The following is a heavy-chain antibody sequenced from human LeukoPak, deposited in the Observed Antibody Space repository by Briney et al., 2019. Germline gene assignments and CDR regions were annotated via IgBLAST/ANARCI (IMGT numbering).Heavy chain of an antibody. Sequence: SETLSLTCTVSGGSISGHYWSWIRQPPGKGLEWIGFIYSSGSSHYNASLKSRVTISVDSSMTQFSLNLTSVTAADTALYYCARAQASGITMFGVVPYFHLWGRGTPVTFSS. CDR1: GGSISGHY. D-gene: IGHD3-3*01. CDR2: IYSSGSS. J-gene: IGHJ2*01. CDR3: ARAQASGITMFGVVPYFHL. V-gene: IGHV4-59*11.